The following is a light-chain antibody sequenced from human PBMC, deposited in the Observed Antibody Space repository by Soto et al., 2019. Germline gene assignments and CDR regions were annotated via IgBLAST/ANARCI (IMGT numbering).Light chain of an antibody. CDR2: DVS. Sequence: QSALTQPASVSGSPGQSITISCTGTSSDVGVYNFVSWYQHHPGEAPKLMIFDVSNRPSGVSNRFSGSKSGNTASLTISGLQAEDEADYYCSSYSSTSTLDVFGTGTKLTVL. CDR3: SSYSSTSTLDV. V-gene: IGLV2-14*03. J-gene: IGLJ1*01. CDR1: SSDVGVYNF.